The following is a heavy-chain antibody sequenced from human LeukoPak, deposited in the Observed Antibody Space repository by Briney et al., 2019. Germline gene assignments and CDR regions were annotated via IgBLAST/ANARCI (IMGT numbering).Heavy chain of an antibody. CDR3: ARAYYDFWSGPDAFDI. D-gene: IGHD3-3*01. CDR2: INPNSGGT. CDR1: GYTFTGYY. Sequence: GASAKVSCKASGYTFTGYYMHWVRQAPGQGLEWMGWINPNSGGTNYAQKFQGRVTMTRDTSISTAYMELSRLRSDDTAVYYCARAYYDFWSGPDAFDIWGQGTMVTVSS. J-gene: IGHJ3*02. V-gene: IGHV1-2*02.